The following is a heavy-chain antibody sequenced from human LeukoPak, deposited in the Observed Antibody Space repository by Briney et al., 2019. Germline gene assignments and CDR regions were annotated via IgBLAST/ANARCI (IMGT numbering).Heavy chain of an antibody. V-gene: IGHV3-15*01. CDR3: ARDAYFAL. J-gene: IGHJ2*01. CDR1: GFTFSNAW. Sequence: GGSLRLSCAASGFTFSNAWMSWVRQAPGKGLEWVGRIKSKTDGGTTDYAAPVKGRFTISRDDSKNTLYLQMNSLRAEDTAMYYCARDAYFALWGRGTLVTVSS. CDR2: IKSKTDGGTT. D-gene: IGHD2-21*01.